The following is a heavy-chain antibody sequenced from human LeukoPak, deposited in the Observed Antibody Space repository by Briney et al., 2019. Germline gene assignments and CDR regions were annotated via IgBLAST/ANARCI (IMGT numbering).Heavy chain of an antibody. J-gene: IGHJ5*02. CDR3: AKTPYSSDWYGYWFDP. Sequence: SGGSLTLSCAACGFNFEYFDVRWLRQAPGKGLEGVSSIRGSGGATYYVAPVKRRFTISRDNSHNPLSLQTNSLRGEDTAVYYCAKTPYSSDWYGYWFDPWGQGTLVTVSS. CDR2: IRGSGGAT. V-gene: IGHV3-23*01. D-gene: IGHD6-13*01. CDR1: GFNFEYFD.